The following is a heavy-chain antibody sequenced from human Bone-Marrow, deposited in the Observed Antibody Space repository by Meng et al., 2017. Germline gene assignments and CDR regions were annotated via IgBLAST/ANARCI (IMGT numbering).Heavy chain of an antibody. CDR2: INYSGSST. CDR3: VVHRLGTMLDH. J-gene: IGHJ5*02. D-gene: IGHD1-7*01. Sequence: QLQIQESGPGLVKPSETLSLTCPVSGDSISSNTHYWGWIRQAPEKGLEWIGSINYSGSSTDYNPSLKSRVTISVDTSKNQFSLRLSSVTAADTAVYYCVVHRLGTMLDHWGQGTLVTVSS. V-gene: IGHV4-39*01. CDR1: GDSISSNTHY.